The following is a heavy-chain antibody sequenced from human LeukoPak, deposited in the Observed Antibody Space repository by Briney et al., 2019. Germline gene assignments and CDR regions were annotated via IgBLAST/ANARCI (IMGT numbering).Heavy chain of an antibody. CDR2: ISGYNGHT. Sequence: ALVKVSCKASGYTFTNYGISWVRQAPGQGLEWMGWISGYNGHTNYAQKLQGRVTMTADTSTTTAYMELRSLRSDATALYYCARVLRPRYYYDSSGYYADALDIWGQGTMVTVSS. V-gene: IGHV1-18*01. CDR3: ARVLRPRYYYDSSGYYADALDI. J-gene: IGHJ3*02. D-gene: IGHD3-22*01. CDR1: GYTFTNYG.